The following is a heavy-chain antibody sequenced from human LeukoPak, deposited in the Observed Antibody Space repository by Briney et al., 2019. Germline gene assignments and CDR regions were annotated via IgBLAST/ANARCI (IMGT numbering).Heavy chain of an antibody. V-gene: IGHV4-59*01. Sequence: KPSETLSLTCTVSGGSISSYYWSWIRQPPGKGLEWIGYIYYSGSTNYNPSLKSRVTISVDTSKNQFSLKLSSVTAADTAVYYCASYQSGSYYYWGQGTLVTVSS. CDR2: IYYSGST. J-gene: IGHJ4*02. D-gene: IGHD1-26*01. CDR3: ASYQSGSYYY. CDR1: GGSISSYY.